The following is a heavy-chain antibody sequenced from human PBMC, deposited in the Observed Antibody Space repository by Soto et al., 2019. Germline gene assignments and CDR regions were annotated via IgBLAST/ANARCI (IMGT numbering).Heavy chain of an antibody. V-gene: IGHV3-23*01. D-gene: IGHD5-18*01. Sequence: ELQLLESGGDLIQPGGSLRLSCAASGFGFSAYSMSWVRQAPGKGLEWVSGMSATGGSTYYIDSVKGRFIICRDNSRKTLYLQMNSLRADDTAIYYCAKSWGDTWQESAFDVWGLGTMVTV. J-gene: IGHJ3*01. CDR1: GFGFSAYS. CDR2: MSATGGST. CDR3: AKSWGDTWQESAFDV.